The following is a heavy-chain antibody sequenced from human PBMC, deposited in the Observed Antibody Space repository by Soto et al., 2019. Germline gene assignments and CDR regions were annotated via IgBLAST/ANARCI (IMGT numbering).Heavy chain of an antibody. J-gene: IGHJ4*02. Sequence: QVQLQQWGAGLLKPSETLSLTCAVYGGSLSGYYWSWIRQPPGKGLEWIGEINHSGSTNYSPSLKSRVTILVDTSKNQFSLQLSSVTAADTARYYCARGDFAWEPSTDYWGQGTLVTVSS. D-gene: IGHD3-3*01. CDR2: INHSGST. CDR3: ARGDFAWEPSTDY. V-gene: IGHV4-34*01. CDR1: GGSLSGYY.